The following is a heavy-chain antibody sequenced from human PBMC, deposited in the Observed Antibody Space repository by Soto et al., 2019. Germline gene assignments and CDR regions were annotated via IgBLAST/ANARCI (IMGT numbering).Heavy chain of an antibody. D-gene: IGHD2-15*01. CDR2: IYYSGST. Sequence: SETLSLTCTVSGGSISSSSYYWGWIRQPPGKGLEWIGSIYYSGSTYYNPSLKSRVTISVDTSKNQFSLKLSSVTAADTAVYYCARHEVVVVVAATLDWFDPWGQGTLVTVSS. CDR3: ARHEVVVVVAATLDWFDP. V-gene: IGHV4-39*01. J-gene: IGHJ5*02. CDR1: GGSISSSSYY.